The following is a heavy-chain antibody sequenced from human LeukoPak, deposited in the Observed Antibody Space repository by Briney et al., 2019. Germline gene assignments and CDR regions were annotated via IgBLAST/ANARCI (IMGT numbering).Heavy chain of an antibody. V-gene: IGHV1-46*01. J-gene: IGHJ6*02. D-gene: IGHD6-19*01. CDR2: INPSGGST. CDR3: AREQWLGFYYYGMDV. Sequence: GASMKVSCKASGYTFTSYYMHWVRQAPGQGLEWMGIINPSGGSTSYAQKFQGRVTMTRDTSTSTVYMELSSLRSEDTAVYYCAREQWLGFYYYGMDVWGQGTTVTVSS. CDR1: GYTFTSYY.